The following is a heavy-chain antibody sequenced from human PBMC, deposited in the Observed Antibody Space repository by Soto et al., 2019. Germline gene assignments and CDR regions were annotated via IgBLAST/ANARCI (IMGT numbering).Heavy chain of an antibody. V-gene: IGHV3-23*04. J-gene: IGHJ4*02. D-gene: IGHD4-17*01. CDR2: ISSGRGATI. Sequence: EVQLVDSGGGLVQPGGSLRLSCAASGFTFRHYAMNWVRQAPGKGLEWVSGISSGRGATIRYAESVQGRFSISRDNSKNTLFLQMTNLRVDDTALYYCAKDQGEGGDYENLLPSDWGQGILVTVSS. CDR3: AKDQGEGGDYENLLPSD. CDR1: GFTFRHYA.